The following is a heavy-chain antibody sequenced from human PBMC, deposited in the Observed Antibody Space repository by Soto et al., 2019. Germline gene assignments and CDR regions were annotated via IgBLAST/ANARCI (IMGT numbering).Heavy chain of an antibody. CDR1: GDSVSSRSSY. V-gene: IGHV4-61*03. Sequence: SETLSLTCTVSGDSVSSRSSYWTWIRQPPGKGLEWIGYFYYSGSTNYNPSLRSRVTISADTSKNHFSLKLNSLTAADTAIYYCARRFTGRWGEKFDFWGKGNLVTVAS. CDR2: FYYSGST. D-gene: IGHD2-21*01. J-gene: IGHJ4*02. CDR3: ARRFTGRWGEKFDF.